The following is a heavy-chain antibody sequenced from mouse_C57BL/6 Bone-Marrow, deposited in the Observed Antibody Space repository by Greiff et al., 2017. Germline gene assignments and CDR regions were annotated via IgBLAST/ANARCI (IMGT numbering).Heavy chain of an antibody. D-gene: IGHD1-1*01. V-gene: IGHV5-6*02. CDR1: GFTFSSYG. CDR2: ISSGGSYT. CDR3: ARTTVVADWYVDV. J-gene: IGHJ1*03. Sequence: EVKLEESGGDLVKPGGSLKLSCAASGFTFSSYGMSWVRQTPDKRLEWVATISSGGSYTYYPDSVKGRFTISRDNAKNTLYLQMSSLKSEDTAMYYCARTTVVADWYVDVWGTGTTVTVSS.